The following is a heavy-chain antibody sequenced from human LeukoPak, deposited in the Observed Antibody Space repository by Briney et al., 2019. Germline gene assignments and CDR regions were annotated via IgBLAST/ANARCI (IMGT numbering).Heavy chain of an antibody. CDR1: GFTFSSYA. CDR2: ISGSGGST. Sequence: GGSLRLSCAASGFTFSSYAMSWVRQAPGKGLEWVSAISGSGGSTYYADSVKGRFTISRDNSKNTLYLQTNSLRAEDTAVYYCAKDPGLGSYIYWGQGTLVTVSS. D-gene: IGHD1-26*01. CDR3: AKDPGLGSYIY. V-gene: IGHV3-23*01. J-gene: IGHJ4*02.